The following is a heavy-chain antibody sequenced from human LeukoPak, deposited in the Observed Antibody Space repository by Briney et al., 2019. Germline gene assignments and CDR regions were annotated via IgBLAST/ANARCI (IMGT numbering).Heavy chain of an antibody. CDR2: ISSGGDTF. J-gene: IGHJ4*02. CDR1: GFVFSDYY. V-gene: IGHV3-11*01. D-gene: IGHD3-16*01. CDR3: ARGDGVYDYVWGRSY. Sequence: GGSLRPSCAASGFVFSDYYMVWIRQAPGKGLEWIAYISSGGDTFFYADSVKGRFTISRDNSGDSLYLQMNSLRAEDTAVYYCARGDGVYDYVWGRSYWGQGTLVTVSS.